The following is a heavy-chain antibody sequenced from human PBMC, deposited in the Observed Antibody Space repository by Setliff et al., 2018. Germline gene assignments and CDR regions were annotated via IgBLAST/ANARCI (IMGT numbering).Heavy chain of an antibody. V-gene: IGHV4-30-4*08. Sequence: PSETLSLTCTVSGGSIDSGDYYWNWIRQPPGKGLEWIGYIYFSGGTYYNPSLKSRVTLSLDTSKNQFSLKLNSVTAADTAVYYCARHRRERQLVVDHWGRGSLVTVSS. CDR1: GGSIDSGDYY. J-gene: IGHJ4*02. CDR3: ARHRRERQLVVDH. CDR2: IYFSGGT. D-gene: IGHD6-13*01.